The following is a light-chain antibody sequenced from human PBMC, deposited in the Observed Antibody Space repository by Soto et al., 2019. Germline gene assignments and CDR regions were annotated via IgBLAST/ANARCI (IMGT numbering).Light chain of an antibody. CDR2: EVN. CDR3: SSYAGKGI. V-gene: IGLV2-8*01. J-gene: IGLJ2*01. Sequence: SVLTQPPSASGSPGQSVTISCTGTSSDVGGYNYVSWYQHHPGKAPKLIIYEVNKRPSGVPDRFSGSQSGNTASLTVSGLQAEDEADYYCSSYAGKGIFGGGTKVTVL. CDR1: SSDVGGYNY.